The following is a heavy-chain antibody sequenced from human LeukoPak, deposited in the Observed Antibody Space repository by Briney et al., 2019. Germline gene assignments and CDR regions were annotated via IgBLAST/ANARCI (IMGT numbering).Heavy chain of an antibody. CDR1: GGSISSGYY. J-gene: IGHJ5*02. CDR3: ARVVAAAGNNWFDP. CDR2: IYYSGST. V-gene: IGHV4-61*05. Sequence: SETLSLTCTVSGGSISSGYYWGWIRQPPGKGLEWIGYIYYSGSTNYNPSLKSRVTISVGTSKNQFSLKLNSVTAADTAVYYCARVVAAAGNNWFDPWGQGTLVTVSS. D-gene: IGHD6-13*01.